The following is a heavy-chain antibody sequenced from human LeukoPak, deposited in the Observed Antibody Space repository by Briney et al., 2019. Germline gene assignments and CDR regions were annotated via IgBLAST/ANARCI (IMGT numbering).Heavy chain of an antibody. J-gene: IGHJ4*02. CDR3: AEDRLYDSTRYYFDY. CDR2: ISGSGGST. Sequence: GGSLRLSCAASGFTFSSYAMSWVRQAPGKGLEWVSAISGSGGSTYYADSVKGRFTISRDNSKNTLYLQMNSLRAEDTAVYYCAEDRLYDSTRYYFDYWGQGTLVTVSS. V-gene: IGHV3-23*01. CDR1: GFTFSSYA. D-gene: IGHD3-22*01.